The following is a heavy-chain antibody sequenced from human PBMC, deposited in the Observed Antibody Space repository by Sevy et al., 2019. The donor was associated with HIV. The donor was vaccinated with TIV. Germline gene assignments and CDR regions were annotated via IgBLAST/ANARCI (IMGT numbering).Heavy chain of an antibody. CDR1: GYTFTSYG. CDR2: ISAYNGNT. J-gene: IGHJ4*02. V-gene: IGHV1-18*01. Sequence: ASVKVSCKASGYTFTSYGISWVRQAPGQGREWMGWISAYNGNTNYAQKLQGRVTMTTDTSTSTAYMELRSLRSDDTAVYYCARDLSVVPAAMGGFDYWGQGTLVTVSS. D-gene: IGHD2-2*01. CDR3: ARDLSVVPAAMGGFDY.